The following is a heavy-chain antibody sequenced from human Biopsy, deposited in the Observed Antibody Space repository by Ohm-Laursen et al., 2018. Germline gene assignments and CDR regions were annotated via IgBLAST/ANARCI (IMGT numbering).Heavy chain of an antibody. D-gene: IGHD3-3*01. J-gene: IGHJ4*02. CDR3: AKDLLEWSVPS. CDR1: GYTFTGDY. Sequence: SVKVSCNASGYTFTGDYIHWVRQAPGQGLEWMGWIDPKTGGTEYAQKFRGRVTMTRDTSINTMYMDLSSLRSDDTAVYYCAKDLLEWSVPSWGQGTLVTVSS. CDR2: IDPKTGGT. V-gene: IGHV1-2*02.